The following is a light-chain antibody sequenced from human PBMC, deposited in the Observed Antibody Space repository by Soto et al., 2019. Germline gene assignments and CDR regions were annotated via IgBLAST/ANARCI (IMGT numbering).Light chain of an antibody. CDR3: LQPYSWPCT. Sequence: VLGQCLGTRALSPGETVTLSCRASQSVSGYLDWFHQKPGQAPRLVLLRIFTRAIGVTARFSGSGSETEFTLTISGLQSEDSGVYYCLQPYSWPCTFGQRTKVDIK. CDR2: RIF. J-gene: IGKJ1*01. CDR1: QSVSGY. V-gene: IGKV3-15*01.